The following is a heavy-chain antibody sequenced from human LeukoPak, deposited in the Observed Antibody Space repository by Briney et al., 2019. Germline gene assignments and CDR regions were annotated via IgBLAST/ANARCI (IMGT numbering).Heavy chain of an antibody. Sequence: PSETLSLTCAVYGGSFSGYYWSWIRQPPGKGLEWIGYIYYSGSTNYNPSLKSRVTISADTSKNQFSLKLSSVTAADTAVYYCARGLVDTAMDKGGHYYYYMDVWGKGTTVTVSS. CDR3: ARGLVDTAMDKGGHYYYYMDV. CDR2: IYYSGST. D-gene: IGHD5-18*01. J-gene: IGHJ6*03. V-gene: IGHV4-59*01. CDR1: GGSFSGYY.